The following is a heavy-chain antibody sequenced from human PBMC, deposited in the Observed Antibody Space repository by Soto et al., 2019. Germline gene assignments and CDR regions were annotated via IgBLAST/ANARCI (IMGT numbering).Heavy chain of an antibody. D-gene: IGHD2-8*01. CDR2: INPNGGST. J-gene: IGHJ4*02. CDR3: RVTGVSEVDY. CDR1: GDTFTSYY. V-gene: IGHV1-46*01. Sequence: QVRLVQSGAEVKAPGASVKVSCKAPGDTFTSYYMHWVRQAPGHGLEWMGVINPNGGSTRFAQKFQGRVTMTRDTSTSTAYMELSRLRSDDTAVYYCRVTGVSEVDYWGQGTLVTVSS.